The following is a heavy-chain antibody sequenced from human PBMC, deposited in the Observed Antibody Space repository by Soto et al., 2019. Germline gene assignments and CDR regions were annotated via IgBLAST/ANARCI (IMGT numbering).Heavy chain of an antibody. J-gene: IGHJ5*02. D-gene: IGHD3-22*01. CDR1: GYTFSRYG. V-gene: IGHV1-3*01. Sequence: QGQLVQSGAEVKKPGASVKISCKASGYTFSRYGVHWVRQAPGQRLEWMGCINAGNGDTKYSQMFQGRVTITRDTSASTAYLVLSSLISEDTAVYYCARDHPPYDNNAYYYFYWFDPWGQGTLVTVSS. CDR3: ARDHPPYDNNAYYYFYWFDP. CDR2: INAGNGDT.